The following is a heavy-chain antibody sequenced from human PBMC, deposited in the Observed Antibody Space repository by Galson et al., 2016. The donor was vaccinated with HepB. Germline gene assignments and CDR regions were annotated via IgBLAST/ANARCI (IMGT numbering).Heavy chain of an antibody. D-gene: IGHD2-2*01. V-gene: IGHV1-69*13. CDR3: ARRAVEIDQNDAFDI. Sequence: SVKVSCKASGGTFSNYAISWVRQAPGQGLEWMADIIPIFGTTNYAQKFQGRVTITADESTSTAYMQLSRLRSDDTAVYYCARRAVEIDQNDAFDIWGQGTLVSVSS. J-gene: IGHJ3*02. CDR2: IIPIFGTT. CDR1: GGTFSNYA.